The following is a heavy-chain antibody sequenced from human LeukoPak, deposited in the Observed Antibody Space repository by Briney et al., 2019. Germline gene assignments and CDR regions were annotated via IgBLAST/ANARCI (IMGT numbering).Heavy chain of an antibody. CDR3: ARWANYYDSSGYV. D-gene: IGHD3-22*01. V-gene: IGHV3-21*01. Sequence: GGSLRLSWAASGFTFSSYSMTWFRQAPGKGLGWVSSISSSSSYIYYADSVKGRFTISRDNAKNSLYLQMNSLRAEDTAVYYCARWANYYDSSGYVWGQGTLVTVSS. CDR2: ISSSSSYI. J-gene: IGHJ4*02. CDR1: GFTFSSYS.